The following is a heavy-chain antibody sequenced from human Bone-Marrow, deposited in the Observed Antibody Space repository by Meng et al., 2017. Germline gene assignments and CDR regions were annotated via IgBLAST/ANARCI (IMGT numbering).Heavy chain of an antibody. CDR2: ISSSGSTI. CDR3: ARDQGDYYDSSGYYYGDDAFDI. V-gene: IGHV3-11*04. J-gene: IGHJ3*02. CDR1: GFTFSDYY. Sequence: GESLKISCAASGFTFSDYYMSWIRQAPGKGLEWVSYISSSGSTIYYADSVKGRFTISRDNAKNSLYLQMTSLRAEDTAVYYCARDQGDYYDSSGYYYGDDAFDIWGQGTMVTVSS. D-gene: IGHD3-22*01.